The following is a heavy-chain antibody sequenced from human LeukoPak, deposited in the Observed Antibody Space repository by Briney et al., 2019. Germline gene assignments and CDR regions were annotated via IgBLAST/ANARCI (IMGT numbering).Heavy chain of an antibody. V-gene: IGHV3-11*01. Sequence: GGSLRLSCAASGFTFSDYYMSWIRQAPGKGLEWVSYISSSGSTIYYADSVKGRFTISRDNAKNSLYLQMNSLRAEDTAVYYCARDPYYYGSGSYYIPYYFDYWGQRTLVTVSS. CDR1: GFTFSDYY. CDR3: ARDPYYYGSGSYYIPYYFDY. D-gene: IGHD3-10*01. J-gene: IGHJ4*02. CDR2: ISSSGSTI.